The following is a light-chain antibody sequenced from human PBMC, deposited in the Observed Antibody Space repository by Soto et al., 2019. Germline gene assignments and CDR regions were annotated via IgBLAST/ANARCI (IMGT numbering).Light chain of an antibody. J-gene: IGLJ1*01. CDR1: SSDVGSYNY. CDR2: DVS. V-gene: IGLV2-14*01. Sequence: QSALTQPASVSGSPGQSITISCTGTSSDVGSYNYVSWYQQHPGKAPKVMIYDVSNRPPGVSNRFSGSKSGNTASLTISGLQAEDEAEYYFSSYTSSSTLHFFGTGTKLTVL. CDR3: SSYTSSSTLHF.